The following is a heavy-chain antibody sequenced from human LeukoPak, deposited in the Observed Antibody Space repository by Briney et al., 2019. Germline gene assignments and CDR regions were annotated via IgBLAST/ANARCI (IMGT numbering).Heavy chain of an antibody. CDR2: IYPGYSDA. J-gene: IGHJ4*02. D-gene: IGHD3-10*01. CDR1: GYKFTNYW. V-gene: IGHV5-51*01. Sequence: GESLKISCKGSGYKFTNYWIGWVRQVPAKGLEWMGLIYPGYSDAKYSPSFQDQVTLSVDASVSTAYLQLSGLRASDTAIYYCARGGKYYGSGSYHFDYWGQGTLVTVSS. CDR3: ARGGKYYGSGSYHFDY.